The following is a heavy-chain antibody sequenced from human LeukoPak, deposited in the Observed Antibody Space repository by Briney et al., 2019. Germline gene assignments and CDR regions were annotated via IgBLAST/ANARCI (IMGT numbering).Heavy chain of an antibody. CDR1: GGSFSGYY. D-gene: IGHD3-10*01. J-gene: IGHJ5*02. CDR3: ARDSGTTGEVKFDP. V-gene: IGHV4-34*01. Sequence: SETLSLTCAVYGGSFSGYYWSWIRQPPGKGLEWIGEINHSGSTNYNPSLKSRVTISVDTSKNQFSLKLSSVTAADTAVYYCARDSGTTGEVKFDPWGQGILVTVSS. CDR2: INHSGST.